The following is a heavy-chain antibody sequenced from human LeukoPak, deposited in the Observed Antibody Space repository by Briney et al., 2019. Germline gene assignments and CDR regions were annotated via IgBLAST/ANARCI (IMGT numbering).Heavy chain of an antibody. CDR1: GGSISSSSYY. Sequence: SETLSLTCTVSGGSISSSSYYWGWLRQPPGKGLEWIGSIYYSGSTYYNPSLKSRVTISVDTSKNQFSLKQSSVTAADTAVYYCAIRSLWEPYYFDYWGQGTLVTVSS. V-gene: IGHV4-39*01. D-gene: IGHD1-26*01. CDR2: IYYSGST. CDR3: AIRSLWEPYYFDY. J-gene: IGHJ4*02.